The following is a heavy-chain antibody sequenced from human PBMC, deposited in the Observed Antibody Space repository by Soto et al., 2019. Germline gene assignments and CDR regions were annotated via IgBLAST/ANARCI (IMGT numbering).Heavy chain of an antibody. CDR3: ARSGVTMVRGAPKPDAFDI. CDR2: IYYSGST. D-gene: IGHD3-10*01. Sequence: QVQLQESGPGLVKPSQTLSLTCTVSGGSISSGGYYWSWTRQHPGKGLEWIGYIYYSGSTYYNPSLKSRVTISVDTSKNQFSLKLSSVTAADTAVYYCARSGVTMVRGAPKPDAFDIWGQGTMVTVSS. J-gene: IGHJ3*02. V-gene: IGHV4-31*03. CDR1: GGSISSGGYY.